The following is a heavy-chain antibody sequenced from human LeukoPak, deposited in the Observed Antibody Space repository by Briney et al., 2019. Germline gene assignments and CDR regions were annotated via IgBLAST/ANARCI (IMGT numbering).Heavy chain of an antibody. D-gene: IGHD5-18*01. CDR1: GGSISSGGYY. CDR2: IYYSGST. J-gene: IGHJ4*02. V-gene: IGHV4-31*03. Sequence: PSETLSLTCTVSGGSISSGGYYWSWIRQHPGKGLEWIGYIYYSGSTYYNPSLKSRVTISVDTSKNQFSLKLSSVTAADTAVYYCARAVDTAMAIDYWGQETLVTVSS. CDR3: ARAVDTAMAIDY.